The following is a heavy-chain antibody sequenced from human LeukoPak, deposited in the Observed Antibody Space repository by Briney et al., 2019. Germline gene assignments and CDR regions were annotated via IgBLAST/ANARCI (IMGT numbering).Heavy chain of an antibody. CDR3: ARDYILPLETDNGDGFAI. Sequence: GASVKLSCKASGYTFRQYSISWVRQAPGKGFEWMGWVSPSHTTRVYAQEFQGRVTMTADTNTNTVSMELWSLRFDDTAVYFCARDYILPLETDNGDGFAIWGQGTVVTVSS. CDR2: VSPSHTTR. CDR1: GYTFRQYS. D-gene: IGHD3-3*02. J-gene: IGHJ3*02. V-gene: IGHV1-18*01.